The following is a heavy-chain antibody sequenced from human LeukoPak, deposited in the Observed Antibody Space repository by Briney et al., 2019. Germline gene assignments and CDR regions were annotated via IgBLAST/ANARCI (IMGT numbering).Heavy chain of an antibody. CDR2: INPSGGST. CDR1: GYTFTSYY. J-gene: IGHJ4*02. D-gene: IGHD3-10*01. V-gene: IGHV1-46*01. CDR3: ARDYYGSGSSPDF. Sequence: ASAKVSCKASGYTFTSYYMHWVRQAPGQGLEWMGIINPSGGSTNYAQKFQGRVTMTGDTSTSTVYMELSSLRSEDTAVYYCARDYYGSGSSPDFWGQGTRVTVSS.